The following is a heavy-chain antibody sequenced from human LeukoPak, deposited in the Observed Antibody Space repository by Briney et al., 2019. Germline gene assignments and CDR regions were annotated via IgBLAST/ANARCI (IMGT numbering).Heavy chain of an antibody. J-gene: IGHJ4*02. V-gene: IGHV3-30*02. CDR3: AKDVNSYCSGDCSDY. D-gene: IGHD2-21*01. Sequence: PGESLRLSCAASGFKFDTYGMHWVRQAPGKGLEWAAFVSLDGGTKYYADSVKGRFTISRDNPKNTVSSEMNSLRAEDTALYYCAKDVNSYCSGDCSDYWGQGTQVTVTS. CDR2: VSLDGGTK. CDR1: GFKFDTYG.